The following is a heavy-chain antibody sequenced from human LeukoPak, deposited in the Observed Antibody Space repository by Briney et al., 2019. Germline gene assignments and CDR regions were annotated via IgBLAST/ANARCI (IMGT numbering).Heavy chain of an antibody. CDR3: AILPGYSSGWYEVNY. V-gene: IGHV3-23*01. D-gene: IGHD6-13*01. J-gene: IGHJ4*02. CDR1: GYTLSRYA. CDR2: ISGSGGST. Sequence: PGGSLRLSCVDSGYTLSRYAMSGVRQALGKGGEWGLGISGSGGSTYYADSVKGRLTISRDNYRNTLYLQMNSPRAEDTAVYYCAILPGYSSGWYEVNYWGQGTLVTVSS.